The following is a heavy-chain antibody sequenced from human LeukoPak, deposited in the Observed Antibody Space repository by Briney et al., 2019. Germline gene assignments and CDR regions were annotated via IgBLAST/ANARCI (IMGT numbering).Heavy chain of an antibody. D-gene: IGHD1-26*01. Sequence: GGSLRLSCAASGFTFSDYYMSWIRQAPGKGLEWVSYISSSGSTIYYADSVKGRFTISRDNAKNSLHLQMNSLRAEDTAVYYCARDVHGSSDQFDYWGQGTLVTVSS. CDR2: ISSSGSTI. CDR1: GFTFSDYY. J-gene: IGHJ4*02. V-gene: IGHV3-11*01. CDR3: ARDVHGSSDQFDY.